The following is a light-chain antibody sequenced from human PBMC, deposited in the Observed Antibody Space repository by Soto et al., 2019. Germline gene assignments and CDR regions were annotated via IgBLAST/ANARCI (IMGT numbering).Light chain of an antibody. CDR1: QSVGSRN. V-gene: IGKV3-20*01. CDR3: QQYDTSPFT. J-gene: IGKJ3*01. CDR2: STS. Sequence: EIVLTQSPGTLSLSPGERATLSCRARQSVGSRNLAWYQQKPGQAPRLLIYSTSSRATGIPDRISGSGSGTDFTLIISRLEPEDFAVYYCQQYDTSPFTFGPGTKVDIK.